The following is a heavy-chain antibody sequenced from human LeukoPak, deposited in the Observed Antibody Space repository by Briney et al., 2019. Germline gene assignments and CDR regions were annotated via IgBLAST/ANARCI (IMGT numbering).Heavy chain of an antibody. V-gene: IGHV1-18*01. D-gene: IGHD5-18*01. Sequence: ASVKVSCKASGYTFANYGISWVRQAPGLGLEWMGWISGYNGNTNYAQKFQGRVTMTIDTSTSTAFMELRSLRSDDTAVYYCGRQVDTTMALPDYWGQGTLVTVSS. CDR3: GRQVDTTMALPDY. CDR1: GYTFANYG. CDR2: ISGYNGNT. J-gene: IGHJ4*02.